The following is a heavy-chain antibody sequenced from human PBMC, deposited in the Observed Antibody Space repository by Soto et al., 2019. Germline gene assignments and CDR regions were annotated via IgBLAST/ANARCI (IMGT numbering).Heavy chain of an antibody. CDR1: GGSISSYY. CDR2: IYYSGST. J-gene: IGHJ4*02. Sequence: SETLSLTCTVSGGSISSYYWSWLRQPPGKGLEWIGYIYYSGSTNYNPSLKSRVTISVDTSKNQFSLKLSSVTAADTAVYYCARWGEGSTVDYWGQGTLVTVSS. CDR3: ARWGEGSTVDY. D-gene: IGHD3-16*01. V-gene: IGHV4-59*08.